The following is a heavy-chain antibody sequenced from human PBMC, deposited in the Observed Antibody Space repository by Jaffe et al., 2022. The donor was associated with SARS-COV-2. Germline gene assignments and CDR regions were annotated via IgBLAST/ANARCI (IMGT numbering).Heavy chain of an antibody. CDR1: GGSISSGSYY. Sequence: QVQLQESGPGLVKPSQTLSLTCTVSGGSISSGSYYWSWIRQPAGKGLEWIGRIYTSGSTNYNPSLKSRVTISVDTSKNQFSLKLSSVTAADTAVYYCANAVGDFWSGFWFDPWGQGTLVTVSS. V-gene: IGHV4-61*02. J-gene: IGHJ5*02. D-gene: IGHD3-3*01. CDR3: ANAVGDFWSGFWFDP. CDR2: IYTSGST.